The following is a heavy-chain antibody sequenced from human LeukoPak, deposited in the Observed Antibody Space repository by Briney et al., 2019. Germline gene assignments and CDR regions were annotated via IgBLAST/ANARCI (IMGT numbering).Heavy chain of an antibody. Sequence: ASVKVSCKASGYTFIRYGINWVRQAPGQGLVWMGWITAYNGNTNYAQKLQGRVTMTTDTSTSTAYTELRSLRSDDTAVYYCARGGVAWLVLTHWFGPWGQGTLVTVSS. CDR3: ARGGVAWLVLTHWFGP. CDR2: ITAYNGNT. D-gene: IGHD6-19*01. V-gene: IGHV1-18*01. J-gene: IGHJ5*02. CDR1: GYTFIRYG.